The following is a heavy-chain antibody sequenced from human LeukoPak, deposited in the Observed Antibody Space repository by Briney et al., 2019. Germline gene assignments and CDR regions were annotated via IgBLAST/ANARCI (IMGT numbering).Heavy chain of an antibody. D-gene: IGHD3-22*01. V-gene: IGHV3-30*18. CDR1: GFTFSNYG. CDR3: AKEGDTYYYDNSGKLDY. Sequence: PGGSLRLSCAASGFTFSNYGMHWVRQAPGKGLEWVAVISYDRSNKYYADSVKGRFTISRDNSKNTLYLQMNSLRAEDTAVYYCAKEGDTYYYDNSGKLDYWGQGTLVTVSS. J-gene: IGHJ4*02. CDR2: ISYDRSNK.